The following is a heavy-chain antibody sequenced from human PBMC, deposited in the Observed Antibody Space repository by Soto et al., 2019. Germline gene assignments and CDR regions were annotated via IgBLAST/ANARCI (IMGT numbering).Heavy chain of an antibody. D-gene: IGHD3-22*01. J-gene: IGHJ4*02. CDR2: IIPIFGTA. V-gene: IGHV1-69*13. CDR1: GGTFSSYA. CDR3: ARSTYYYDSSGYDTPSSFDY. Sequence: SVKVSCEASGGTFSSYAISCVRQAPGQGLEWMGGIIPIFGTANYAQKFQGRVTITADESTSTAYMELSSLRSEDTAVYYCARSTYYYDSSGYDTPSSFDYWGQGTLVTVSS.